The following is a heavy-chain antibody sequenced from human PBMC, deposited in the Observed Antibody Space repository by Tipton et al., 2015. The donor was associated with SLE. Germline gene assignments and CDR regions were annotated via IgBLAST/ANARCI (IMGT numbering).Heavy chain of an antibody. CDR3: ARLISAYDCSFDY. CDR2: ITRRGKT. J-gene: IGHJ4*02. V-gene: IGHV4-34*01. Sequence: TLSLTCAVHDGSLSNYYWSWFRRPPGRGLEWIGEITRRGKTNYNPSLKSRVTISVDTSKNQFSLNLRSVTAADTALYYCARLISAYDCSFDYWGQGTLVTVSS. CDR1: DGSLSNYY. D-gene: IGHD5-12*01.